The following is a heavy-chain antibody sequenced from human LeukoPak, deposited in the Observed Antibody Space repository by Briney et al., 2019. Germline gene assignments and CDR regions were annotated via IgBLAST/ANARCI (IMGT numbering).Heavy chain of an antibody. Sequence: ASVKVSCKASGYTFTSYGISWVRQAPGQGLEWMGWISAYNGNTNYAQKLQGRVTMTRDTSISTAYMELSRLRSDDTAVYYCARVGRDYDFWSGYYSYWGQGTLVTVSS. CDR3: ARVGRDYDFWSGYYSY. J-gene: IGHJ4*02. CDR2: ISAYNGNT. V-gene: IGHV1-18*01. D-gene: IGHD3-3*01. CDR1: GYTFTSYG.